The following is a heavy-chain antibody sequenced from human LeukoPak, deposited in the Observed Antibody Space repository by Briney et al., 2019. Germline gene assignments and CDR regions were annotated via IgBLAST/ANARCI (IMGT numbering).Heavy chain of an antibody. CDR2: ISSSARTV. CDR3: ARCSNSYDTGGYYRCPLDY. D-gene: IGHD3-22*01. CDR1: GFSLSSYE. V-gene: IGHV3-48*03. J-gene: IGHJ4*02. Sequence: GGSLRLSCAASGFSLSSYEMTWVRQAPGKGLEWVSSISSSARTVYYADSVKGRFTISRDNAKNSLYLQMNSLRAEDTAVYYCARCSNSYDTGGYYRCPLDYWGQGTLVTVSS.